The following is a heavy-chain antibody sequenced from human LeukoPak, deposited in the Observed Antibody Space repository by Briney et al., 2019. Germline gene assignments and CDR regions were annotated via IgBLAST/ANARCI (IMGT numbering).Heavy chain of an antibody. CDR1: GGSISNYY. D-gene: IGHD6-19*01. CDR2: IDYSGGT. Sequence: ETLSLTCTVSGGSISNYYWSWIRQPPGKGLEWIGYIDYSGGTNYNPSLKSRVTISVDTSKNQLSLKLSSVTAEDTAVYYCARMYTSGWSHFDYWGQGTLVTVSS. V-gene: IGHV4-59*01. CDR3: ARMYTSGWSHFDY. J-gene: IGHJ4*02.